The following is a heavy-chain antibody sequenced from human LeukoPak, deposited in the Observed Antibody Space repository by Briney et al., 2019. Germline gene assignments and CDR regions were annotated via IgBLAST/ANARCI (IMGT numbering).Heavy chain of an antibody. CDR1: GGSISSYY. CDR3: AASPYYGSGSYYEAPFDY. CDR2: IYYSGST. D-gene: IGHD3-10*01. Sequence: SETLSLTCTVSGGSISSYYGSWIRQPPGKGLEWIGYIYYSGSTNYNPSLKSRVTISVDTSKNQFSLKLSSVTAADTAVYYCAASPYYGSGSYYEAPFDYWGQGTLVTVSS. V-gene: IGHV4-59*01. J-gene: IGHJ4*02.